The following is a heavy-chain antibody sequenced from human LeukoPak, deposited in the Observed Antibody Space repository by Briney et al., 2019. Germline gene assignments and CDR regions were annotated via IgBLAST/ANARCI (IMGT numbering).Heavy chain of an antibody. D-gene: IGHD6-13*01. J-gene: IGHJ5*02. CDR3: ARVLSRQQLEWFDP. V-gene: IGHV3-74*01. CDR2: TNSDGSST. Sequence: GGSLRLSCAASGFTFSSYWMHWVRQAPGKGLVWVSRTNSDGSSTSYADSVKGRFTISRDNAKNTLYLQMNSLRAEDTAVYYCARVLSRQQLEWFDPWGQGTLVTVSS. CDR1: GFTFSSYW.